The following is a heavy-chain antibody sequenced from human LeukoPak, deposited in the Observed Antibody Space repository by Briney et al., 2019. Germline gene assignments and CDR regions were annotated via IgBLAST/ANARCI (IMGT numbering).Heavy chain of an antibody. J-gene: IGHJ4*02. CDR3: ARDQGLHYYGSAYDY. CDR1: GGSISSSTYY. V-gene: IGHV4-39*07. Sequence: PSETLSLTCTVSGGSISSSTYYWGWIRQPPGKGLEWIGNIYNSGSTYYSPSLKSRVTISVDTSKNQFSLKLSSVTAADTAVYYCARDQGLHYYGSAYDYWGQGTLVTVSS. D-gene: IGHD3-10*01. CDR2: IYNSGST.